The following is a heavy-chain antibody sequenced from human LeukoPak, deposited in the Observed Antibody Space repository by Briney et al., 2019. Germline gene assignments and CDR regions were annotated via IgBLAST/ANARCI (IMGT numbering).Heavy chain of an antibody. Sequence: GSLRLSCAASGFTVSSNCMSWIRQPPGKGLEWIGYIYYSGSTNYNPSLKSRVTISVDTSKNQFSLKLSAVTAADTAVYYCARHEFDSGSLPYFDYWGQGILVTVSS. CDR3: ARHEFDSGSLPYFDY. J-gene: IGHJ4*02. CDR1: GFTVSSNC. CDR2: IYYSGST. V-gene: IGHV4-59*08. D-gene: IGHD3-10*01.